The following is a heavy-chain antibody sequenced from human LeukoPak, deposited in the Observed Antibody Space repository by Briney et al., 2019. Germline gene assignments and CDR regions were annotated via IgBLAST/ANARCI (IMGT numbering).Heavy chain of an antibody. CDR2: IIPIFGTA. D-gene: IGHD4-17*01. CDR3: ARDDYGDCDY. J-gene: IGHJ4*02. CDR1: GYTFTGYY. Sequence: ASVKVSCKASGYTFTGYYMHWVRQAPGQGLEWMGGIIPIFGTANYAQKFQGRVTMTTDTSTSTAYMELRSLRSDDTAVYYCARDDYGDCDYWGQGTLVTVSS. V-gene: IGHV1-2*02.